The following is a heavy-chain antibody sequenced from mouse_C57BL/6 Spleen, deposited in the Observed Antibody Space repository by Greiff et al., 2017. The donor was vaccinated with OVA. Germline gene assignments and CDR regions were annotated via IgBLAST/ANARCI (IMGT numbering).Heavy chain of an antibody. CDR2: ICTGGGT. CDR1: GFSFTSYA. D-gene: IGHD2-2*01. Sequence: VQLQESGPGLVAPSQCLSITCTASGFSFTSYAISWVRQPPGKGLEWLGAICTGGGTNYNSALKSRLSISKDNSKSKVFLKMSSLQTDDTARYYCARNERGYDRGGAMDYWGQGTSVTVSS. V-gene: IGHV2-9-1*01. J-gene: IGHJ4*01. CDR3: ARNERGYDRGGAMDY.